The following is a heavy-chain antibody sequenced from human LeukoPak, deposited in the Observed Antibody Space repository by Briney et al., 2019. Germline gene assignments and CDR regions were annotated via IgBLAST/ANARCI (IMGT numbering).Heavy chain of an antibody. V-gene: IGHV4-4*07. CDR2: IYTSGST. CDR3: ARSKNWNDDFDY. Sequence: SETLSLTCTVSGGSLSSYYWSWIRQPAGEGLEGIGRIYTSGSTNYNPSLKSRVTMSVDTSTNQFSLKLRSVTAADTAVYSCARSKNWNDDFDYWGQGTLVTVSS. J-gene: IGHJ4*02. CDR1: GGSLSSYY. D-gene: IGHD1-1*01.